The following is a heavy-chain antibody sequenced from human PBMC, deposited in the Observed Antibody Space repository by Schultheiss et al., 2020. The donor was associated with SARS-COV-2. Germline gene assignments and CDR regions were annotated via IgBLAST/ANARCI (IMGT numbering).Heavy chain of an antibody. CDR1: GFTFSNYA. CDR2: ISSSSSYI. J-gene: IGHJ6*02. Sequence: GESLKISCTASGFTFSNYAMHWVRQAPGKGLEWVSSISSSSSYIYYADSVKGRFTISRDNAKNSLYLQMNSLRAEDTALYYCAKDQEGYSYGNYGMDVWGQGTTVTVSS. V-gene: IGHV3-21*04. CDR3: AKDQEGYSYGNYGMDV. D-gene: IGHD5-18*01.